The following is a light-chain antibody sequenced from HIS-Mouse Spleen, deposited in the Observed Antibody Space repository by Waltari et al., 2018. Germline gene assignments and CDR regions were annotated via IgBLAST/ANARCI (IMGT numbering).Light chain of an antibody. Sequence: SYELPQPPSVSVSPGQTARITGSGDALPKQYAYWYQQKPGQAPVLVIYKDSERPSGIPERFSGSSSGTTVTLTISGVQAEDEADYYCQSADSSGTYEVFGGGTKLTVL. CDR2: KDS. J-gene: IGLJ2*01. CDR1: ALPKQY. CDR3: QSADSSGTYEV. V-gene: IGLV3-25*03.